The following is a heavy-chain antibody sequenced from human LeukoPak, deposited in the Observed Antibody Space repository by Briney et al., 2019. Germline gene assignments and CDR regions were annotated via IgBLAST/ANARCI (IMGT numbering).Heavy chain of an antibody. CDR2: INPSGGST. D-gene: IGHD5-12*01. V-gene: IGHV1-46*01. Sequence: ASVKVSCKASGYTFTSYYMHWVRQAPGQGLEWMGIINPSGGSTSYAQKFQGRVTMTRDMSTSTVYMELSSLRSEDTAMYYCARPHRGYGAFDIWGQGTMVTVSS. CDR3: ARPHRGYGAFDI. CDR1: GYTFTSYY. J-gene: IGHJ3*02.